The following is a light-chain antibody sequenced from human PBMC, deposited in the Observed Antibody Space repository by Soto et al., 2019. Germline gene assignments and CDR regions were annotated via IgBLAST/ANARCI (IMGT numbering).Light chain of an antibody. CDR3: AAWDDSLSGPV. J-gene: IGLJ2*01. CDR2: RNN. V-gene: IGLV1-47*01. CDR1: SSNIGSNY. Sequence: QSVLIQPPSASGTPGQRVTISCSGSSSNIGSNYVYWYQQLPGTAPKLLIYRNNQRPSGVPDRFSGSKSGTSASLAISGLRSEDEADYYCAAWDDSLSGPVFGGGTKLTVL.